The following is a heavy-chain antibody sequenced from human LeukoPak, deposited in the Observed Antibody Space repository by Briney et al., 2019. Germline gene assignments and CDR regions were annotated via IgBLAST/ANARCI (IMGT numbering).Heavy chain of an antibody. CDR1: GGSFSGYY. J-gene: IGHJ4*02. Sequence: PSETLSLTCAVYGGSFSGYYWSWIRQPPGKGLEWIGEINHSGSTNYNPSLKSRVTMSVDTSKNQFSLKLSSVTAADTAVYYCARAYGALYDYWGQGTLVTVSS. CDR3: ARAYGALYDY. CDR2: INHSGST. V-gene: IGHV4-34*01. D-gene: IGHD4-17*01.